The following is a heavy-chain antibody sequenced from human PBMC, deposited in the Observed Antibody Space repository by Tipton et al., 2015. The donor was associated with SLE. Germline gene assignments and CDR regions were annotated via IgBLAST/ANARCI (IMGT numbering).Heavy chain of an antibody. CDR1: GASISISSFY. V-gene: IGHV4-39*07. Sequence: TLSLTCTVSGASISISSFYWGWIRQPPEKGLVWIVRISSSGSTKYYNPSLKSRVTISVDTSKNQFSLKLNSVNAAATAVYYCARVSSVAIDNWGQGTLVTVSS. J-gene: IGHJ4*02. CDR3: ARVSSVAIDN. CDR2: ISSSGST. D-gene: IGHD3-3*01.